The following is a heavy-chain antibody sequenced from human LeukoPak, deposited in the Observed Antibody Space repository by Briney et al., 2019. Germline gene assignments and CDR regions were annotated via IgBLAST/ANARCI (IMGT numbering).Heavy chain of an antibody. D-gene: IGHD1-26*01. J-gene: IGHJ2*01. Sequence: NLSETLSLTCTVSGGSISSYYWSWIRQPPGKGLEWIGYIYYSGSTNYNPSLKSRVTISVDTSKNQFSLKLSSVTAADTAVYYCARAVQWGLYWYFDLWGRGTLVTVSS. CDR2: IYYSGST. V-gene: IGHV4-59*01. CDR3: ARAVQWGLYWYFDL. CDR1: GGSISSYY.